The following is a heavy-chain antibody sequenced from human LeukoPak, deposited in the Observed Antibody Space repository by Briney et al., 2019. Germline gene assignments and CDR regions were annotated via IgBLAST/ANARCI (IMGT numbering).Heavy chain of an antibody. V-gene: IGHV4-4*07. J-gene: IGHJ4*02. CDR1: GDSISTYY. CDR2: IYTSGST. D-gene: IGHD2-2*01. Sequence: SETLSLTCTVSGDSISTYYWSWLRQPAGRGLEWIGRIYTSGSTNYNPSLKSRVTMPVDTSKNQFSLKLSSVTAADTAVYYCARLSCSSTSCYSFDYWGQGTLVTVSS. CDR3: ARLSCSSTSCYSFDY.